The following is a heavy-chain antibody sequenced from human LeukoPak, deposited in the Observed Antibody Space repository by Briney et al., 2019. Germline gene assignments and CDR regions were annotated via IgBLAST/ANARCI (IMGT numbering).Heavy chain of an antibody. J-gene: IGHJ6*02. CDR3: TTTYSSGWYGGDYYYGMDV. CDR2: IKSKTDGGTT. Sequence: PGGSLRLSCAASGFTFSNAWMSWVRQAPGKGLEWVGRIKSKTDGGTTDYAAPVKGRFTISRDDSKNTLYLQMNSLKTEDTAVYYCTTTYSSGWYGGDYYYGMDVWGQGTTVTASS. V-gene: IGHV3-15*01. D-gene: IGHD6-19*01. CDR1: GFTFSNAW.